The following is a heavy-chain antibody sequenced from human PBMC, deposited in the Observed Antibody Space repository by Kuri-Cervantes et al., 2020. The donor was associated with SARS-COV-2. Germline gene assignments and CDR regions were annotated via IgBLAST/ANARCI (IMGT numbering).Heavy chain of an antibody. CDR2: MNPNSGNT. J-gene: IGHJ4*02. D-gene: IGHD3-10*01. CDR1: GYTFTSFD. Sequence: ASVKVSCKASGYTFTSFDINWVRQATGQGLEWMGWMNPNSGNTDYAQKFQGRVTITRNTSISTAYMELSSLRSEDTAVYYCASESWFGELYGLFDYWGQGTLVTVSS. V-gene: IGHV1-8*03. CDR3: ASESWFGELYGLFDY.